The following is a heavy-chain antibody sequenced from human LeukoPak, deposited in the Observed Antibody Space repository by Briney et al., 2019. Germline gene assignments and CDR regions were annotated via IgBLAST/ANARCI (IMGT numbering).Heavy chain of an antibody. CDR1: GYRFTNYW. Sequence: GESLKISCKGSGYRFTNYWIGWVRQMPGKGLEWMGIIYPGDSDIRYSPSFQGQVTISADKSISTAYLQWSSLKASDTAMYYCARSWSGYFDWLLQFDYWGQGTLVTVSS. CDR2: IYPGDSDI. CDR3: ARSWSGYFDWLLQFDY. V-gene: IGHV5-51*01. J-gene: IGHJ4*02. D-gene: IGHD3-9*01.